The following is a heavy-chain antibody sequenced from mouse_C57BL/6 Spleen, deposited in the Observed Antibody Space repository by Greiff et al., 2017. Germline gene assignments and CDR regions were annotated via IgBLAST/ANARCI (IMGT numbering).Heavy chain of an antibody. CDR2: ISDGGSYT. Sequence: DVKLVESGGGLVKPGGSLKLSCAASGFTFSSYAMSWVRQTPEKRLEWVATISDGGSYTYYPDNVKGRFTISRDNAKNNLYLQMSHLKSEDTAMYYCAREGDSGTYFDYWGQGTTLTVSS. D-gene: IGHD4-1*01. J-gene: IGHJ2*01. CDR3: AREGDSGTYFDY. CDR1: GFTFSSYA. V-gene: IGHV5-4*01.